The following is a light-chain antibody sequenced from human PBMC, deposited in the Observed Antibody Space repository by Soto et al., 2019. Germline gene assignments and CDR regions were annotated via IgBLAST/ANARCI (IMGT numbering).Light chain of an antibody. CDR3: SSFTSSMTNV. CDR1: SSDVGGYNY. Sequence: QSVLTQPRSVSGSPGQSVTISCTGTSSDVGGYNYVSWYQQYPGKAPKLMLYDVSKRPSGVPDRFSGSKSGNTASLTISGLQAADEADYFCSSFTSSMTNVFGSGTKVTVL. J-gene: IGLJ1*01. CDR2: DVS. V-gene: IGLV2-11*01.